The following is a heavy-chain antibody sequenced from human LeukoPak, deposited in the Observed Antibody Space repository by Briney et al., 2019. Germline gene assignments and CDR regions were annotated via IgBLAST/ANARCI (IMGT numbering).Heavy chain of an antibody. V-gene: IGHV4-39*01. J-gene: IGHJ4*02. CDR2: INYGGTT. CDR1: GGSISNSNYY. D-gene: IGHD3-10*01. Sequence: PSETLSLTCTVSGGSISNSNYYWSWIRQPPGKELEWIASINYGGTTYYNPSLKSRVTISVATSKTQFSLRLSSATAADTAVYLCARYVVYGSGKYYFDYWGQGSLVTVSS. CDR3: ARYVVYGSGKYYFDY.